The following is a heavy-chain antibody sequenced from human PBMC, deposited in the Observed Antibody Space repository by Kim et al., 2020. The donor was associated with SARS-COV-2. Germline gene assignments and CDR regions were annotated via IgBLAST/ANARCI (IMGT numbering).Heavy chain of an antibody. V-gene: IGHV1-3*01. Sequence: NTKFSQQCQDRVTFTRDTSANTASMELSSLGSEDTAVYYCARDLFHTGFDYWGQGTLVAVSS. CDR3: ARDLFHTGFDY. J-gene: IGHJ4*02. CDR2: NT. D-gene: IGHD2-8*02.